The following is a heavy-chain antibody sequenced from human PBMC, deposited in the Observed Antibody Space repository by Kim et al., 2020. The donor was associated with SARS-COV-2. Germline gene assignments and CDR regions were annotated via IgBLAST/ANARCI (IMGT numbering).Heavy chain of an antibody. V-gene: IGHV1-58*01. D-gene: IGHD2-8*02. J-gene: IGHJ3*02. Sequence: SVKVSCKASGFTFTSSAVQWVRQARGQRLEWIGWIVVGSGNTNYAQKFQERVTITRDMSTSTAYMELSSLRSEDTAVYYCAAPYCTGGVCSAAFDIWGQGTIVTVSS. CDR2: IVVGSGNT. CDR3: AAPYCTGGVCSAAFDI. CDR1: GFTFTSSA.